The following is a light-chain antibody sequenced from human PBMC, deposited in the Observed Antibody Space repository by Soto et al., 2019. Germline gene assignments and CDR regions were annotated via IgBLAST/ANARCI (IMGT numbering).Light chain of an antibody. Sequence: IVLKQSPGTLSLSPGERATLSCRASQSVSSSYLAWYQQRPGQAPRLLISGASSRATGIPARFSGSGSGTDFTLTIRSLEPEDFAVYYCQQYNNWPPITFGQGTRPEIK. CDR2: GAS. J-gene: IGKJ5*01. V-gene: IGKV3-20*01. CDR1: QSVSSSY. CDR3: QQYNNWPPIT.